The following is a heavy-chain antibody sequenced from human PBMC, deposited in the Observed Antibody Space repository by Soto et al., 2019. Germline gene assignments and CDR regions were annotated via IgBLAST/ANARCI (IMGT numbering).Heavy chain of an antibody. V-gene: IGHV3-23*01. Sequence: EVQLLESGGGLVQPGGSLRLSCVASGFTFSSYAMSWVRQAQGKGLEWVSGISGSGGSTYYADSVKGRFTISRDNSKNTRYLQMNSLRAEDTAVYYCAKDRKSGSGWYWDYWGQGSLVTVSS. J-gene: IGHJ4*02. CDR1: GFTFSSYA. CDR3: AKDRKSGSGWYWDY. CDR2: ISGSGGST. D-gene: IGHD6-19*01.